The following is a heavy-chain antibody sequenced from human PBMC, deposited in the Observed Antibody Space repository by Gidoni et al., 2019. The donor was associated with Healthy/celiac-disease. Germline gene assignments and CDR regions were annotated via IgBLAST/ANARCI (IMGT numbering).Heavy chain of an antibody. CDR3: AREVPAAPPYYYYGMDV. D-gene: IGHD2-2*01. J-gene: IGHJ6*02. CDR1: GVTFSSYT. Sequence: QVQLVQSGAEVKKPGSSVKVSCKAPGVTFSSYTISWVRQAPGQGLEWMGRIIPILGIANYSQKFQGRVTITADKSTSTAYMELSSLRSEDTAVYYCAREVPAAPPYYYYGMDVWGQGTTVTVSS. V-gene: IGHV1-69*08. CDR2: IIPILGIA.